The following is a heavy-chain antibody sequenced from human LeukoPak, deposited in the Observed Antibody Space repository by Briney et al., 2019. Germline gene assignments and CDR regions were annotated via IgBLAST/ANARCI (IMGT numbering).Heavy chain of an antibody. CDR3: ARDFYGSASSKPYYYYYGMDV. D-gene: IGHD3-10*01. V-gene: IGHV1-2*02. CDR1: GYTFTDYY. CDR2: INPESGGT. J-gene: IGHJ6*02. Sequence: ASVKVSCKASGYTFTDYYMHWLRQAPGQGLEWMGWINPESGGTKSAQKFQGRVTMTRDTSISTAYMELSSLRPDDTAVYYCARDFYGSASSKPYYYYYGMDVWGQGTTVTVSS.